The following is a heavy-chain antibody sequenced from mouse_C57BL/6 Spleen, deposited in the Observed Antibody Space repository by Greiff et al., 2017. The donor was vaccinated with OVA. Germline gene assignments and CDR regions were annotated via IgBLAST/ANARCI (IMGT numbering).Heavy chain of an antibody. V-gene: IGHV14-2*01. CDR2: IDPEDGET. CDR3: ASCTTTVADWYFDV. CDR1: GFNITDYY. Sequence: EVKLQESGAELVKPGASVKLSCTASGFNITDYYMHWVKQRTEQGLEWIGRIDPEDGETKYAPKFKGKATITADTSSNTAYLQLSSLTSEDTAVYYWASCTTTVADWYFDVWGTGTTVTVSS. J-gene: IGHJ1*03. D-gene: IGHD1-1*01.